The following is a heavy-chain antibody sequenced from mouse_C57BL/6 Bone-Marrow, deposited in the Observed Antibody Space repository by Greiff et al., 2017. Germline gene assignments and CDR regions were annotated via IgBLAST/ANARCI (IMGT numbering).Heavy chain of an antibody. V-gene: IGHV1-81*01. CDR3: ALDYGSSFYWYFDV. CDR1: GYTFTSYG. CDR2: IYPRSGNT. J-gene: IGHJ1*03. D-gene: IGHD1-1*01. Sequence: QVQLQQSGAELARPGASVKLSCKASGYTFTSYGISWVKQRTGQGLEWIGEIYPRSGNTYYNEKFKGKAPLTADKSSSTAYMELRSLTSEDSAVYFCALDYGSSFYWYFDVWGTGTTVTVSS.